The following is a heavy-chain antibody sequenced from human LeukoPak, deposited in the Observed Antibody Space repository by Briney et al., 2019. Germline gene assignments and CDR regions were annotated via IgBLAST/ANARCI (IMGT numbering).Heavy chain of an antibody. Sequence: SETLSLTCTVSGDSISSSSYYWGFIRQPPGQGLEWIGSIYYSGSTYYNASFKTRVTISVDTSKNQFSLKLSSVTAADTAVYYCARIHRGSYLLDYCYMDVWGKGTTVTVSS. D-gene: IGHD1-26*01. J-gene: IGHJ6*03. V-gene: IGHV4-39*07. CDR1: GDSISSSSYY. CDR2: IYYSGST. CDR3: ARIHRGSYLLDYCYMDV.